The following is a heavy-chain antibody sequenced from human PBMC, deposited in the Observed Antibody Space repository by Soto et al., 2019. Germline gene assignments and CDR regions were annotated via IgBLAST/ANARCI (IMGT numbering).Heavy chain of an antibody. CDR3: ARGPGGPDGPGDY. V-gene: IGHV1-3*01. J-gene: IGHJ4*02. CDR2: INAGNGNT. Sequence: QVQLVQSGAEVKKPGASVKVSCKASGYTFTSYAMQWVRQAPGQRLEWMGWINAGNGNTKYSQKFQGRVTITRDTPPSTANMELSSLKSEETAVYYCARGPGGPDGPGDYWGQGTLVTVSS. CDR1: GYTFTSYA. D-gene: IGHD2-15*01.